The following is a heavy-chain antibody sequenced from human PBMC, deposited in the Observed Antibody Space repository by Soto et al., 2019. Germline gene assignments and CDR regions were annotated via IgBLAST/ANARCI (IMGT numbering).Heavy chain of an antibody. CDR1: GGTFSSYA. CDR3: ATGNLIRRAFDY. Sequence: SVKVSCKASGGTFSSYAISWVRQAPGQGLEWMGGIIPIFGTANYAQKIQGRVKITADESTSTAYMELSSLRTEDTAVYYCATGNLIRRAFDYWGQGTLVTVSS. D-gene: IGHD2-8*01. J-gene: IGHJ4*02. V-gene: IGHV1-69*13. CDR2: IIPIFGTA.